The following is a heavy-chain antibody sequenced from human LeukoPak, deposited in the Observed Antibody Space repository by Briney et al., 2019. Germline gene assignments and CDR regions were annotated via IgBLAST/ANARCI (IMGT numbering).Heavy chain of an antibody. CDR3: ARYGFSSVWQGGWHAFDI. CDR1: GYTFTSYY. Sequence: ASVKVSCKASGYTFTSYYLRWVRHAPGQGLEWMGIIHPTVGDTTYAQKFQGRVTMTRDMSTGTVYMDLSSLRSEDTAVYYCARYGFSSVWQGGWHAFDIWGQGTTVTVSS. J-gene: IGHJ3*02. CDR2: IHPTVGDT. V-gene: IGHV1-46*01. D-gene: IGHD6-25*01.